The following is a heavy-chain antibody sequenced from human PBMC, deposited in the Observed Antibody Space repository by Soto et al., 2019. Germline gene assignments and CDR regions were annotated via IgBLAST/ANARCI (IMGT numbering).Heavy chain of an antibody. V-gene: IGHV3-23*01. CDR3: AKDRTAAGSPWLVPI. Sequence: PGGSLRLSCAASGFTFSSCSISWVRQAPWMGLQWVSAISDSGVNTYYADSVRGRFTISRDNSKNTLYLQLNSLGAEDTAVYYCAKDRTAAGSPWLVPIWGRGTLVTVSS. CDR2: ISDSGVNT. CDR1: GFTFSSCS. J-gene: IGHJ4*02. D-gene: IGHD6-19*01.